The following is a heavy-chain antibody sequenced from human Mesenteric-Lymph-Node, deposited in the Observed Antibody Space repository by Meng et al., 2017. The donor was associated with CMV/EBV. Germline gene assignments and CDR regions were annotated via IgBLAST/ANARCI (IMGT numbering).Heavy chain of an antibody. V-gene: IGHV3-7*01. J-gene: IGHJ4*02. CDR1: GFTFSSYS. CDR3: GRGGQSSSRSSLPN. D-gene: IGHD6-13*01. CDR2: INQDGSEK. Sequence: GGSLRLSCAASGFTFSSYSMNWVRQAPGKGLEWVANINQDGSEKYYVDSVKGRFTISRDNAKNSLDLQMNSLRDEDTAVYYCGRGGQSSSRSSLPNWGQGTLVTVSS.